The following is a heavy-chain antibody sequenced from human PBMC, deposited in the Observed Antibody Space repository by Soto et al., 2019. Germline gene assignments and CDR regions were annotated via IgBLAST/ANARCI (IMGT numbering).Heavy chain of an antibody. CDR2: ISYDGSNK. D-gene: IGHD5-18*01. CDR1: GFTFSSYG. CDR3: AKDRRYSYGYLPGSLDY. J-gene: IGHJ4*02. V-gene: IGHV3-30*18. Sequence: PGGSLRLSCAASGFTFSSYGMHWVRQAPGKGLEWVAVISYDGSNKYYADSVKGRFTISRDNSKNTLYLQMNSLRAEDTAVYYCAKDRRYSYGYLPGSLDYWGQGTLVTVSS.